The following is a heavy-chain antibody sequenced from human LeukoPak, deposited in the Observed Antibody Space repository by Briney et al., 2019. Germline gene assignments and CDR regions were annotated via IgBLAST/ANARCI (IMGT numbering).Heavy chain of an antibody. CDR1: GFTFSNSD. V-gene: IGHV3-21*04. CDR3: ATPVPSDY. CDR2: ITTTSSYI. D-gene: IGHD2-2*01. J-gene: IGHJ4*02. Sequence: GGSLRLSCATSGFTFSNSDMTWVRQAPGKGLEWVSSITTTSSYIYYADSVRGRFTISRDNAKNSLYLHMDSLRAEDTAVYYCATPVPSDYWGQGTLVTVSS.